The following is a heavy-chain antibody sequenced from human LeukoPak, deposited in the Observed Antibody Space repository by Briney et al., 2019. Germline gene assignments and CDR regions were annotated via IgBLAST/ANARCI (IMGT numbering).Heavy chain of an antibody. J-gene: IGHJ4*02. Sequence: PGGSLRLSCVASGLTVSTNSMRWVRQAPGKGLEWVSVIYSAGATYYADSVRGRFTISRDNSKNTVYLQMNSLRAEDTAVYYCARDRGTSGDIFDCWGRGTLVTVSS. CDR1: GLTVSTNS. CDR2: IYSAGAT. CDR3: ARDRGTSGDIFDC. D-gene: IGHD2-21*02. V-gene: IGHV3-53*01.